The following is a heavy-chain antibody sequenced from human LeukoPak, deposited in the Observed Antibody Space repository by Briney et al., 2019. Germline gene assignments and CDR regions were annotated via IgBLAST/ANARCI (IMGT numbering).Heavy chain of an antibody. V-gene: IGHV3-20*01. CDR2: INWNGGST. Sequence: GGSLRLSCAASGFTFDDYGMSWVRQAPGKGLEWVSGINWNGGSTGYADSVKGRFTISRDNAKNSLYLQMNSLRAEDTALYLCARELVGPTYYYYMDVWGKGTTVTVSS. CDR3: ARELVGPTYYYYMDV. J-gene: IGHJ6*03. D-gene: IGHD1-26*01. CDR1: GFTFDDYG.